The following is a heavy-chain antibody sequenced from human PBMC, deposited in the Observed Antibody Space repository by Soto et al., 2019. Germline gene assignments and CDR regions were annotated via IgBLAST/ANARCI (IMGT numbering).Heavy chain of an antibody. CDR3: ARVVPGAEAWFGP. D-gene: IGHD2-2*01. CDR1: GGTFSRYA. V-gene: IGHV1-69*14. Sequence: QVQLVQSGAEVKKPGSSVKVSCKASGGTFSRYAFSWVRQAPGQGPEWMGGISPMYGTANYAQKFQGRVTIIADRSTNTVYMELRSLRSDDTAVYYCARVVPGAEAWFGPWGQGTLVTVSS. J-gene: IGHJ5*02. CDR2: ISPMYGTA.